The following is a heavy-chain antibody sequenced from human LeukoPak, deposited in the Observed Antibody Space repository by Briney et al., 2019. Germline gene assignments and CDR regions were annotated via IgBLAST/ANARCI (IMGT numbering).Heavy chain of an antibody. D-gene: IGHD1-1*01. V-gene: IGHV3-23*01. J-gene: IGHJ4*02. CDR1: GFTLSSYA. CDR3: ARESGTTETSCFDY. Sequence: PGGSLRLSCAASGFTLSSYAITWVRQAPGMELEWVSAISGSGGGTYYADSVKGRFTVSRDNSKNTLFLQMSSLRAEDTAVYYCARESGTTETSCFDYWGQGTLVTVSS. CDR2: ISGSGGGT.